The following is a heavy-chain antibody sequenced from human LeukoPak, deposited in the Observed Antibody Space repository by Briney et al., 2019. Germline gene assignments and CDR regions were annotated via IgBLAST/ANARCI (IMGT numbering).Heavy chain of an antibody. CDR3: ARGVSSYYDSSGYRPLDY. V-gene: IGHV1-69*02. CDR2: IIPILGIA. Sequence: SVKVSCKASGGTFINYTISWVRQAPGQGLEWMGRIIPILGIANYAQKFQGRVTITADKSTSTAYMELSSLRSEDTAVYYCARGVSSYYDSSGYRPLDYWGQGTLVTVSS. J-gene: IGHJ4*02. CDR1: GGTFINYT. D-gene: IGHD3-22*01.